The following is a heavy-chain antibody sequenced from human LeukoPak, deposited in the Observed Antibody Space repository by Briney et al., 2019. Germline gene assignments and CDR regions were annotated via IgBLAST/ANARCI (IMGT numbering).Heavy chain of an antibody. J-gene: IGHJ5*02. D-gene: IGHD5-24*01. CDR3: ARDGYNYRHWFDP. Sequence: SETLSLTCTVSGGSISSYYWSWIRQPPGKGLEWIGYIYYSGSTNYNPSLKSRVTISVDTSKNQFSLKLSSVTPADTAVYYCARDGYNYRHWFDPWGQGTLVTVSS. V-gene: IGHV4-59*01. CDR1: GGSISSYY. CDR2: IYYSGST.